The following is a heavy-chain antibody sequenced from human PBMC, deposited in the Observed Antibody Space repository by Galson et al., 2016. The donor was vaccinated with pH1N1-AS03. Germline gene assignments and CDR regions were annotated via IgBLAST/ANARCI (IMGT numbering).Heavy chain of an antibody. CDR3: ARHIGTAAGFFYAGMDV. CDR1: GFSLNTGGMC. Sequence: PALVKPTQTLTLTCTFSGFSLNTGGMCVSWVRQPPGEALEWLGLIDWDDGKYYNSSLETRLTISKDTSKNQVVLTMTNMDPVDTATYYCARHIGTAAGFFYAGMDVWGQGTTVTVSS. V-gene: IGHV2-70*20. J-gene: IGHJ6*02. D-gene: IGHD1-14*01. CDR2: IDWDDGK.